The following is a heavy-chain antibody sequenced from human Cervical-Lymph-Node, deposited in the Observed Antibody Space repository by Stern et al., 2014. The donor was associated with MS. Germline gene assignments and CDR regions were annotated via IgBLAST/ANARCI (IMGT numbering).Heavy chain of an antibody. CDR3: ARDFSVRELGVLPY. V-gene: IGHV1-46*01. Sequence: QVQLVQSGAEVKKPGASVKVSCKASGYTFTTYYMHWVRQAPGQGLEWMGIINPNGGSTDYAQRFKGRVTMTMDTSTSTVYMELSSLRSEDTAVYYCARDFSVRELGVLPYWGQGTLVTVSS. CDR1: GYTFTTYY. J-gene: IGHJ4*02. D-gene: IGHD1-26*01. CDR2: INPNGGST.